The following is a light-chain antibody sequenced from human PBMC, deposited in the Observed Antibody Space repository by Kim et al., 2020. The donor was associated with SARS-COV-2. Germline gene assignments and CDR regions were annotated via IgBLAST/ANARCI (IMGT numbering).Light chain of an antibody. CDR1: KLGNKY. Sequence: SYELTQPPSVSVSPGQTASITCSGDKLGNKYACWYQQKPGQSPVVVIYQDTTRPSGIPERFSGSNSGNTATLTISGTQAMDEADYYCQAWDSSTAVFGG. V-gene: IGLV3-1*01. CDR2: QDT. CDR3: QAWDSSTAV. J-gene: IGLJ3*02.